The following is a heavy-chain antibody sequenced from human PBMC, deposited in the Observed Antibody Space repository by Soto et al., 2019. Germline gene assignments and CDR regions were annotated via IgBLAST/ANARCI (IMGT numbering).Heavy chain of an antibody. CDR2: IIPILGIA. V-gene: IGHV1-69*02. CDR3: ARGPYGSGSYYNKRLDY. Sequence: PVKVSCKASGGTFSSYTISWVRQAPGQGLEWMGRIIPILGIANYAQKFQGRVTITADKSTSTAYMELSSLRSEDTAVYYCARGPYGSGSYYNKRLDYWGQGTLVTVSS. D-gene: IGHD3-10*01. CDR1: GGTFSSYT. J-gene: IGHJ4*02.